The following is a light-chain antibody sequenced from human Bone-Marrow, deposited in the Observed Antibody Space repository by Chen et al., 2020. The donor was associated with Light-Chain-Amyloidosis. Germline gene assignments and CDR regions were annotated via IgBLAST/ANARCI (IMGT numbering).Light chain of an antibody. CDR2: DDS. Sequence: SYVLTQPSSVSVAPGQPATIACGGNNIGSTSVHWYQQTPGQAPLLVVYDDSDRPSGNPERLSGSNSGNTATLTISRVEAGEEADYYCQVWDRSSDRPVFGGGTKLTVL. V-gene: IGLV3-21*02. CDR3: QVWDRSSDRPV. J-gene: IGLJ3*02. CDR1: NIGSTS.